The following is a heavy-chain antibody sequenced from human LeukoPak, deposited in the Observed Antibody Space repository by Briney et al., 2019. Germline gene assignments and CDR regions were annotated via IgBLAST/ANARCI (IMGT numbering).Heavy chain of an antibody. CDR3: ARVDCGGDCYTPTWGYYGMDV. V-gene: IGHV3-11*01. Sequence: GGSLRLSCAASGFTFSDYYMSWIRQAPGKGLEWVSYISSSGSTIYYADSVKSRFTISRDNAKNSLYLQMNSLRAEDTAVYYCARVDCGGDCYTPTWGYYGMDVWGQGTTVTVSS. J-gene: IGHJ6*02. CDR1: GFTFSDYY. CDR2: ISSSGSTI. D-gene: IGHD2-21*02.